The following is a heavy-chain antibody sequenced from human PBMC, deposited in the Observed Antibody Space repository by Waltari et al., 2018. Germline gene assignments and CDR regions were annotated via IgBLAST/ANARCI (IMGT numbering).Heavy chain of an antibody. J-gene: IGHJ4*02. Sequence: QVQLQESGPGLMKPSATLSLTCPASGGSISGYYCSWIRQPAGTVLEWLGRIHISGSTNYNPSLKSRVTMSVDTFKNQFSLKVSSVTAADTAVYYCARTAAAGSGGDYYFDYWGLGTLVTVSS. V-gene: IGHV4-4*07. CDR2: IHISGST. CDR3: ARTAAAGSGGDYYFDY. CDR1: GGSISGYY. D-gene: IGHD6-13*01.